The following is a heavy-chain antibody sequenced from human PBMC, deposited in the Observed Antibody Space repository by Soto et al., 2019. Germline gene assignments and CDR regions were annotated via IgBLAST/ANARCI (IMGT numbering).Heavy chain of an antibody. CDR2: ISYDGSNK. Sequence: GGSLRLSCAASGFTSSSYAMHWVRQAPGKGLEWVAVISYDGSNKYYADSVKGRFTISRDNSKNTLYLQMNSLRAEDTAVYYCAREGGTMVQDYGMDVWGQGTTVTVSS. CDR3: AREGGTMVQDYGMDV. D-gene: IGHD3-10*01. V-gene: IGHV3-30-3*01. J-gene: IGHJ6*02. CDR1: GFTSSSYA.